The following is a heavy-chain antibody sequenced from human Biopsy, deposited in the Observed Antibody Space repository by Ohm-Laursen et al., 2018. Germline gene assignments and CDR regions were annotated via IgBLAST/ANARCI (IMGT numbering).Heavy chain of an antibody. CDR3: ARDRGISTLEPPRPFGMDV. CDR2: MNPNSGNT. CDR1: GYTFTSYD. Sequence: ASVKVSCKASGYTFTSYDIKWVRQATGQGLEYLGWMNPNSGNTGYAQKFQGRVTMTRNTSVSTAYMDLSSLRSDDTAVYYCARDRGISTLEPPRPFGMDVWGQGTTVTVSS. V-gene: IGHV1-8*01. J-gene: IGHJ6*02. D-gene: IGHD1-14*01.